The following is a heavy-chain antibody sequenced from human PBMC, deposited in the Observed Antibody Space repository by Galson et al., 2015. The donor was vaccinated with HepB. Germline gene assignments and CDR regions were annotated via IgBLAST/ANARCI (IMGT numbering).Heavy chain of an antibody. D-gene: IGHD3-10*01. CDR3: ARVWFGEENWFDP. J-gene: IGHJ5*02. V-gene: IGHV3-66*02. Sequence: SLRLSCAASGFTVSSNYMSWVRQAPGKGLEWVSVIYSGGSTYYADSVKGRFTISRDNSKNTLYLQMNSLRAEDTAVYYCARVWFGEENWFDPWGQGTLVTVSS. CDR2: IYSGGST. CDR1: GFTVSSNY.